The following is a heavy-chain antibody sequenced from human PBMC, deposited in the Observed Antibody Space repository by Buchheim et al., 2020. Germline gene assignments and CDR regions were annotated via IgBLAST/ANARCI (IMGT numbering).Heavy chain of an antibody. Sequence: QVQLVESGGGVVQPGRSLRLSCAASGFIFSSYGMHWVRQAPGKGLEWVAVISYDGSNKYYADSVKGRFTISRDNSKNTLYLQMNSLRAEDTAVYYCAKDRLTDYYYYYMDVWGKGTT. D-gene: IGHD6-6*01. CDR2: ISYDGSNK. CDR3: AKDRLTDYYYYYMDV. V-gene: IGHV3-30*18. CDR1: GFIFSSYG. J-gene: IGHJ6*03.